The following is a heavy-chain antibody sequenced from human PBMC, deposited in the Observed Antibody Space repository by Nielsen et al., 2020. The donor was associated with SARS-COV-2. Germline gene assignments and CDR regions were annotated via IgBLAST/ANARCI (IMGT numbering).Heavy chain of an antibody. Sequence: GESLKISCAGSGFSFSNYSMNWVRQAPGKGLEWVGFIRTKAHGGTTEYAASVKGRFTISRDDSKSIAYLQMNSLKTEDTAVYYCTRVYYYGSGSLDYWGQGTLVTVSS. V-gene: IGHV3-49*04. CDR1: GFSFSNYS. CDR2: IRTKAHGGTT. CDR3: TRVYYYGSGSLDY. D-gene: IGHD3-10*01. J-gene: IGHJ4*02.